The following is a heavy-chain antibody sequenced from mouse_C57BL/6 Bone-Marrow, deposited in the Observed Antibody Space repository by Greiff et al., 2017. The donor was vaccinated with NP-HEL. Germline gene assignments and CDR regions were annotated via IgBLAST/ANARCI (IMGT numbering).Heavy chain of an antibody. Sequence: EVMLVESGGGLVKPGGSLKLSCAASGFTFSSYAMSWVRQTPEKRLEWVATISDGGSYTYYPDNVKGRFTISRDNAKHNLYLQMSHLKSEDTAMYYCARNYGSIWYFDVWGTGTTVTVSS. J-gene: IGHJ1*03. D-gene: IGHD1-1*01. CDR3: ARNYGSIWYFDV. V-gene: IGHV5-4*03. CDR2: ISDGGSYT. CDR1: GFTFSSYA.